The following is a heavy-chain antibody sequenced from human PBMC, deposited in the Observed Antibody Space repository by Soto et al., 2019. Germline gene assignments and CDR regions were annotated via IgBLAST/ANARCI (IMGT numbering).Heavy chain of an antibody. Sequence: LSLTCSVSGASITSDGYYWSWIRQFPGKGLEWIGHIYYSGNSYYNLSLGSRLLISVDTSKNQLSLKLSSVTAADTAVYYCARTVGSGSPDFDYWGQGILVTVSS. D-gene: IGHD3-10*01. CDR3: ARTVGSGSPDFDY. J-gene: IGHJ4*02. CDR1: GASITSDGYY. CDR2: IYYSGNS. V-gene: IGHV4-31*03.